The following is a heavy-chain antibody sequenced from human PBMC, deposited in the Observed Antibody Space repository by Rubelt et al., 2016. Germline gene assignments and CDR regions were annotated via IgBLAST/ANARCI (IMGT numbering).Heavy chain of an antibody. CDR2: VHYSGST. Sequence: VQLQESGPGLVKPSETLSLTCTVSGASMNSHYWNWIRQPPGKGLEWIGYVHYSGSTDYNPSLKSRVTISVDTSKKQFSLKVRSVTAADTAVYYCARTSGYNYDEAFDIWGQGTMVTVSS. J-gene: IGHJ3*02. D-gene: IGHD5-12*01. V-gene: IGHV4-59*08. CDR1: GASMNSHY. CDR3: ARTSGYNYDEAFDI.